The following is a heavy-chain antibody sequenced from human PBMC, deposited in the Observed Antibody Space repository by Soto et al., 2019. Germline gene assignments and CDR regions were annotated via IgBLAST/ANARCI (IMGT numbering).Heavy chain of an antibody. CDR2: IIPMFGTA. V-gene: IGHV1-69*12. Sequence: QVQLVQSGAEVKKPESSVKVSCKAPGGTFSTYAISWVRQAPGQGLEWMGGIIPMFGTANYAQRFQDRVTITADQSTNTVSMELPSLRSADTAVYFCASGIQLWLRRINNGYSGWGQGTLVTVSS. CDR1: GGTFSTYA. J-gene: IGHJ4*02. CDR3: ASGIQLWLRRINNGYSG. D-gene: IGHD5-12*01.